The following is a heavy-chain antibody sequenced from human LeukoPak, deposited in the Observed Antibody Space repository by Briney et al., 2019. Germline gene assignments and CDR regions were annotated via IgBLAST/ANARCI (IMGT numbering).Heavy chain of an antibody. CDR3: AAVFFSSTVPYFDH. D-gene: IGHD2-2*01. Sequence: TSVKVSCKASGFTFSSSAIQWVRQVRGQRLEWIGWIVVGSGNTNYAQKFQDRVTITKDMSTMTAYMELSNLRSEDTALYYCAAVFFSSTVPYFDHWAQGTLVTVSS. CDR2: IVVGSGNT. J-gene: IGHJ4*02. CDR1: GFTFSSSA. V-gene: IGHV1-58*02.